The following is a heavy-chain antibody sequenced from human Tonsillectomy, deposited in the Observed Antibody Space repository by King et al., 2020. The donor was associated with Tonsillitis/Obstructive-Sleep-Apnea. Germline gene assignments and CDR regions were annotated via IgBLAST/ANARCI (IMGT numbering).Heavy chain of an antibody. V-gene: IGHV1-46*01. D-gene: IGHD1-26*01. J-gene: IGHJ4*02. CDR3: ARDSDGTVDY. CDR2: IRPRDGGP. Sequence: PLVQFGAELQTPGASVPVSFQTSGYPFLPSSIHWVRPAPVPGLAWMALIRPRDGGPPSAPPFPGRVTVTRDPSPSTVSMELSSLRSEDTAVYYCARDSDGTVDYWGQGTLVTGS. CDR1: GYPFLPSS.